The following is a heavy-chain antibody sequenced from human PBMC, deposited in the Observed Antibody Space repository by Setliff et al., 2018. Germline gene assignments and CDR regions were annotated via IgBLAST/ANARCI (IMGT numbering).Heavy chain of an antibody. CDR1: GLTLSHYW. D-gene: IGHD6-19*01. Sequence: GGSLRLSCEGSGLTLSHYWMHWVRQGPGKGLVWVSYINFDGTSTNYADSVKGRFTISRDNAKNTVYLQLNRLRADDTARYYCVNHNPARRSPAGTALDSWGQGTRVTVSS. J-gene: IGHJ4*02. CDR3: VNHNPARRSPAGTALDS. V-gene: IGHV3-74*01. CDR2: INFDGTST.